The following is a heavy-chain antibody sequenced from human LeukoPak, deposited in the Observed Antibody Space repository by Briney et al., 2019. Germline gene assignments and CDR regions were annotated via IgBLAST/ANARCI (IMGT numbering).Heavy chain of an antibody. CDR3: ARDRSAHSGYGGLDY. V-gene: IGHV1-69*13. D-gene: IGHD5-12*01. J-gene: IGHJ4*02. Sequence: ASVKVSCKASGGTFSSYAISWVRQAPGQGLEWMGGIIPIFGTANYAQKFQGRVTITADESTSTAYMELSSLRSEDTAVYYCARDRSAHSGYGGLDYWGQGILVTVSS. CDR1: GGTFSSYA. CDR2: IIPIFGTA.